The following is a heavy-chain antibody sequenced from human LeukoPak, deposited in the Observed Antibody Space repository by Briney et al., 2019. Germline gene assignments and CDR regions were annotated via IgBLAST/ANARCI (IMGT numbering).Heavy chain of an antibody. J-gene: IGHJ5*02. CDR2: INHSGST. D-gene: IGHD6-13*01. CDR1: GGSFSGYY. Sequence: KSSETLSLTCAVYGGSFSGYYWSWIRQPPGKGLEWIGEINHSGSTNYNPSINSRVTISVDTSKNQISLNLTSVTAADTAVYYCERLYIGGYSRSTDYNWFDPWGQGTLVTVSS. CDR3: ERLYIGGYSRSTDYNWFDP. V-gene: IGHV4-34*01.